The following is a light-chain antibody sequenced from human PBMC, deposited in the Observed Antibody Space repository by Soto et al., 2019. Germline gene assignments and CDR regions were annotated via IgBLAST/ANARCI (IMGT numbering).Light chain of an antibody. CDR1: QSISSW. CDR3: QQYKSHSYT. J-gene: IGKJ2*01. Sequence: DIQMTQSPSTLSASVGDRVTITCRASQSISSWLAWYQQKPGKAPKLLIYKASSLESGVPSRFSGSESGTDFALTISNLQPDDFASYYCQQYKSHSYTFGEGTKLEIK. CDR2: KAS. V-gene: IGKV1-5*03.